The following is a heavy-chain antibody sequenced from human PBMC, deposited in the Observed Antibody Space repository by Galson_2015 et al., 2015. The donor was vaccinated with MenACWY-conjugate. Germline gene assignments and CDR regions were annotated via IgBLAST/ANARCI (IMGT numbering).Heavy chain of an antibody. J-gene: IGHJ3*01. CDR2: ITGGGGGT. CDR1: GFTFNNYA. V-gene: IGHV3-23*01. D-gene: IGHD4-17*01. CDR3: AKDPNGDYLGSFDF. Sequence: SLRLSCAGSGFTFNNYAMTWVRRAPGKGLDGVSTITGGGGGTYYADSVKGRFTISRDNSRNTLYLQMNGLRAEDTAVYYCAKDPNGDYLGSFDFWGQGTMVTVSS.